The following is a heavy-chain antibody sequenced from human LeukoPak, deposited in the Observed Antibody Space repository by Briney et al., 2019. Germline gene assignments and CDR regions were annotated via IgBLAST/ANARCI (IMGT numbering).Heavy chain of an antibody. CDR2: IHYSGST. CDR1: GGSISSSSYY. V-gene: IGHV4-39*07. CDR3: ARDGGDTVNGGGDTNWFDP. Sequence: SETLSLTCTVSGGSISSSSYYWGWIRQPPGKGLEWFGSIHYSGSTYYNPSLKSRVTISVDTSKNQFSLKLSSVTAADTAVYYCARDGGDTVNGGGDTNWFDPLGQGTLVTVSS. J-gene: IGHJ5*02. D-gene: IGHD4-11*01.